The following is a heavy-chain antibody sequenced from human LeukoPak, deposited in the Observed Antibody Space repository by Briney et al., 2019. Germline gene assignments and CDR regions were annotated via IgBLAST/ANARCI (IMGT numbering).Heavy chain of an antibody. Sequence: GGSLRLSCVASGFTFSSYAMSWVRQAPGKGLEWVSVVSGGGHNTYYADSVKGRFTMSRDNSTRTVYLQMNSLRAEDTAVYYCAKDRSSWYYPFDSWGQGTLVTVSS. CDR3: AKDRSSWYYPFDS. CDR2: VSGGGHNT. D-gene: IGHD3-3*01. CDR1: GFTFSSYA. J-gene: IGHJ4*02. V-gene: IGHV3-23*01.